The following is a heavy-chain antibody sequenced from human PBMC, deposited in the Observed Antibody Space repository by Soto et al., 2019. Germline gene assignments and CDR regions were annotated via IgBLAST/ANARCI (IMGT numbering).Heavy chain of an antibody. V-gene: IGHV3-23*01. CDR2: ISGSGGST. J-gene: IGHJ5*02. Sequence: PGGSLRLSCAASGFTFSSYAMSWVRQAPGKGLEWVSAISGSGGSTYYADSVKGRFTISRDNSKNTLYLQMNSLRAEDTAVYYCAKGGRPIWLGGLSWFDPWGQGTLVTVSS. D-gene: IGHD3-10*01. CDR3: AKGGRPIWLGGLSWFDP. CDR1: GFTFSSYA.